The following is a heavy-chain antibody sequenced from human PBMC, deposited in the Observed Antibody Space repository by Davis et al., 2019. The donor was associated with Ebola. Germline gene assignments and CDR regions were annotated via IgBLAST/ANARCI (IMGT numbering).Heavy chain of an antibody. V-gene: IGHV3-21*01. Sequence: GESLKISCAASGFTFSNAWMNWVRQAPGKGLEWVSAISGSGSSTYYSDSVRGRFTISRDTAKNSLYLQMNSLRAEDTAVYYCANDGRGRIAVAANYYYYYGMDVWGQGTTVTVSS. J-gene: IGHJ6*02. D-gene: IGHD6-19*01. CDR1: GFTFSNAW. CDR3: ANDGRGRIAVAANYYYYYGMDV. CDR2: ISGSGSST.